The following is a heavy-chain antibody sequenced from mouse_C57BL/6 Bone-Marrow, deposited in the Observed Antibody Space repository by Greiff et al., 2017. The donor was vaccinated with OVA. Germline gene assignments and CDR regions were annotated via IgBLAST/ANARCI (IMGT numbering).Heavy chain of an antibody. V-gene: IGHV3-3*01. CDR2: TFYSGIT. CDR1: GFSINSDCY. Sequence: EVQLQESGPSLVRPSQTLSLTCTVTGFSINSDCYWIWIRQFPGNKLEYIGYTFYSGITYYNPSLESRTYITRDTSKNQSSLKLNSVTTEDTATYDCARDLDGYDGGYYWGQGTTLTVSS. J-gene: IGHJ2*01. D-gene: IGHD2-2*01. CDR3: ARDLDGYDGGYY.